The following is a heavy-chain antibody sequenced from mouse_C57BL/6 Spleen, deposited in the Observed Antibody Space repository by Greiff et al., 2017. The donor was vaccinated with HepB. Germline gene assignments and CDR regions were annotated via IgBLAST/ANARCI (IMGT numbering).Heavy chain of an antibody. CDR1: GFTFSDYG. D-gene: IGHD1-1*01. Sequence: EVQVVESGGGLVKPGGSLKLSCAASGFTFSDYGMHWVRQAPEKGLEWVAYISSGSSTIYYAATVKGRFTISRDNAKNTLFLQMTSLRSEDTAMFYCAREDPITTVFDYWGQGTTLTVSS. CDR2: ISSGSSTI. V-gene: IGHV5-17*01. CDR3: AREDPITTVFDY. J-gene: IGHJ2*01.